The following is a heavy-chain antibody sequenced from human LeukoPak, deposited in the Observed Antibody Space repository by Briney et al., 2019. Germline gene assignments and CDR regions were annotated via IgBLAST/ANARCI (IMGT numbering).Heavy chain of an antibody. D-gene: IGHD5-18*01. J-gene: IGHJ4*02. V-gene: IGHV3-74*01. CDR3: VRDGEYSHGIDFDY. CDR1: GFTLSNSW. Sequence: PGGSLRLSCAASGFTLSNSWMHWVRQAPGKGLVRVSRTNGDGSDTSYADYVKGRFPISRDSATNTLYLQMSSLRAEDTAIYYCVRDGEYSHGIDFDYWGQGTLVTVSP. CDR2: TNGDGSDT.